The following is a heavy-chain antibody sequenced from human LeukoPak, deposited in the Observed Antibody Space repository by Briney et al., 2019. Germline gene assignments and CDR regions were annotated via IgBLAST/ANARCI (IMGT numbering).Heavy chain of an antibody. V-gene: IGHV1-69*05. D-gene: IGHD6-19*01. CDR3: ARDSAVAGTELAFDI. CDR1: GGTFSSCA. J-gene: IGHJ3*02. Sequence: GASVKVSCKASGGTFSSCAISWVRQAPGQGLEWMGGIIPIFGTANYAQKFQGRVTITTDESTSTAYMELSSLRSEDTAVYYCARDSAVAGTELAFDIWGQGTMVTVSS. CDR2: IIPIFGTA.